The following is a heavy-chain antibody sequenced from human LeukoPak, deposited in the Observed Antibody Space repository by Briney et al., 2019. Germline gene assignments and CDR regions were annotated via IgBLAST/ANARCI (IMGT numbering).Heavy chain of an antibody. J-gene: IGHJ5*02. D-gene: IGHD6-19*01. CDR1: GFTFNNYA. CDR2: ISGSGGST. V-gene: IGHV3-23*01. CDR3: AKDSSGWYDWFDP. Sequence: GGSLRLSCAASGFTFNNYAMNWVRQAPGKGLEWVSAISGSGGSTYYADSVKGRFTISRDNSKNTLYLQMNSLRAEDTAMYYCAKDSSGWYDWFDPWGQGTLVTVSS.